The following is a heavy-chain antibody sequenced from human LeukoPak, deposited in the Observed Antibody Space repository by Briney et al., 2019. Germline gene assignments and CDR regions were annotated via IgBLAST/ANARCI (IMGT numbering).Heavy chain of an antibody. CDR1: GYTFTSYG. CDR2: ISAYNGNT. J-gene: IGHJ5*01. D-gene: IGHD6-13*01. CDR3: ARVAAGNWFDS. V-gene: IGHV1-18*01. Sequence: ASVKVSCKVSGYTFTSYGISWVRQAPGHGLEWMGWISAYNGNTNYAQKLQGRVTMTTDTSTSTAYMELRSLRSDDTAVYYCARVAAGNWFDSWGQGTLVTVSS.